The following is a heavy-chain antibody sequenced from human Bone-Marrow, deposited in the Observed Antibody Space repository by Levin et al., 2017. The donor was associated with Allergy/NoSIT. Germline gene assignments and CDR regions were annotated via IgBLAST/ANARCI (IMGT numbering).Heavy chain of an antibody. CDR2: ISSDGTKT. V-gene: IGHV3-74*01. CDR1: GFAFNTYW. J-gene: IGHJ4*02. Sequence: SCTASGFAFNTYWMHWVRQVPGKGLAWVSRISSDGTKTDYAGSVRGRFTISRDNAKNTLYLQMASLRAEDTAIYYCAREYYGLWTGYYYDHWGPGSLVTVSS. D-gene: IGHD3/OR15-3a*01. CDR3: AREYYGLWTGYYYDH.